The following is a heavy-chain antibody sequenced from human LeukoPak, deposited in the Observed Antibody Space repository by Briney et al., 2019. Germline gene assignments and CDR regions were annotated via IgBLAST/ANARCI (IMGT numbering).Heavy chain of an antibody. V-gene: IGHV4-4*02. J-gene: IGHJ3*02. CDR1: AGSISSGSW. D-gene: IGHD2-8*01. CDR2: IYHSGST. Sequence: SETLSLTCAVSAGSISSGSWWNWVRQPPGKGLEWIGEIYHSGSTNYNPSLKSRVTISVDTSKNQFSLKLSSVTAADTAVYYCAREQWLEDDAFDIWGQGTMVTVSS. CDR3: AREQWLEDDAFDI.